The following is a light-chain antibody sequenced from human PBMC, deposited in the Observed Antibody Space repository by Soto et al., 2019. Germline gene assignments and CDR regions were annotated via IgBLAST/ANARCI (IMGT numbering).Light chain of an antibody. V-gene: IGKV3-20*01. CDR2: GAS. CDR3: PQYRRSPHSWT. CDR1: QRISNNF. Sequence: ETVLTQSPGTLSLSPGERATLFCRASQRISNNFLAWYQQIPGQAPSLLIFGASSRDTGIPVRFSGSGSGTEFPLTIARLEPEHFAVYFCPQYRRSPHSWTFGQGTKVEIK. J-gene: IGKJ1*01.